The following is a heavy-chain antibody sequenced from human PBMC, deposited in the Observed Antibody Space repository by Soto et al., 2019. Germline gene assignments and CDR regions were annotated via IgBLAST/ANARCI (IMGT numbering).Heavy chain of an antibody. V-gene: IGHV4-59*01. CDR2: IYYSGST. D-gene: IGHD6-13*01. CDR1: GGSISSYC. CDR3: ARVATDSYSSSWYELVDCLDY. Sequence: SETLSLTCTVSGGSISSYCWSWIRQPPGKGLEWIGYIYYSGSTNYNPSLKSRVTISVDTSKNHVSLKLSSVTAADNTVYYCARVATDSYSSSWYELVDCLDYWGQGSMVTVST. J-gene: IGHJ4*02.